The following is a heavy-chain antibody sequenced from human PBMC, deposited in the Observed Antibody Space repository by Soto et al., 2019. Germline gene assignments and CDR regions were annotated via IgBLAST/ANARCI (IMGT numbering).Heavy chain of an antibody. CDR1: GGSISSYY. CDR2: IYYSGST. J-gene: IGHJ5*02. V-gene: IGHV4-59*01. Sequence: SETLSLTCTVSGGSISSYYWSWIRQPPGKGLKWSGYIYYSGSTNYNPSLKSRGTISVDTSKNPFSLKLSSVTAADTAVYYCARGGDYYGSGRDNWFDPLGQGTLVTVSS. D-gene: IGHD3-10*01. CDR3: ARGGDYYGSGRDNWFDP.